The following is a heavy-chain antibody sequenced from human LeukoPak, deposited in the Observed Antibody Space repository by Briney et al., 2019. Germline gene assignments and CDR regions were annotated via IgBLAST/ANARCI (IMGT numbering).Heavy chain of an antibody. D-gene: IGHD3-10*01. CDR2: ISGSGGST. CDR3: AKDRAGGSGSYYIEGYFDY. V-gene: IGHV3-23*01. CDR1: GFTFSSYA. J-gene: IGHJ4*02. Sequence: PGRSLRLSCAASGFTFSSYAMSWVRQAPGKGLEWVSAISGSGGSTYYADSVKGRFTISRDNSKNTLYLQMNSLRAEDTAVYYCAKDRAGGSGSYYIEGYFDYWGQGTLVTVSS.